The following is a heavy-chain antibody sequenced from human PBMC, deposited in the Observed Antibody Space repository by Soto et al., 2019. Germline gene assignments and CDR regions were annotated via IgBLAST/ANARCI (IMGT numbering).Heavy chain of an antibody. J-gene: IGHJ3*02. CDR2: INAGNGNT. CDR3: AIDNVSSGYYWADAFDI. CDR1: GYTFTSYA. V-gene: IGHV1-3*01. Sequence: ASVKVSCKASGYTFTSYAMHWVRQAPGQRLEWMGWINAGNGNTKYSQKFQGRVTITRDTSASTAYMELSSLRSEDTAVYYCAIDNVSSGYYWADAFDICAQGTIV. D-gene: IGHD3-22*01.